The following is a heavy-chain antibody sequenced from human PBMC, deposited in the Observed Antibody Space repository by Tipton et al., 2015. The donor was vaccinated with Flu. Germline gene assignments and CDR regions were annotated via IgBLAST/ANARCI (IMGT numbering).Heavy chain of an antibody. CDR3: ARGRRLLWFGEFHVGYYYYYGTDV. D-gene: IGHD3-10*01. CDR2: INHSGST. CDR1: GGSFSGYY. V-gene: IGHV4-34*01. Sequence: LRLSCAVYGGSFSGYYWSWIRQPPGKGLEWIGEINHSGSTNYNPSLKSRVTISVDTSKNQFSLKLSSVTAADTAVYYCARGRRLLWFGEFHVGYYYYYGTDVWGQGTTVTVSS. J-gene: IGHJ6*02.